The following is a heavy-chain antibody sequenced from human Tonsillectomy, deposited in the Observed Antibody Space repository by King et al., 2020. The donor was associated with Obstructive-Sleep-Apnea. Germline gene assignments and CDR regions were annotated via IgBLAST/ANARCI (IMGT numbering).Heavy chain of an antibody. Sequence: VQLQESGPGLVEPSETLSLTCTVSGDSVSTHYWSWIRQSAEKGLEWIGRIYISGSTQYNPSLHSRVNISLDTSKNQVSLKVKSLTAADTAVYYCARDIWVTSGWTGFDYWGQGTLVTVSS. V-gene: IGHV4-4*07. CDR1: GDSVSTHY. J-gene: IGHJ4*02. D-gene: IGHD6-19*01. CDR2: IYISGST. CDR3: ARDIWVTSGWTGFDY.